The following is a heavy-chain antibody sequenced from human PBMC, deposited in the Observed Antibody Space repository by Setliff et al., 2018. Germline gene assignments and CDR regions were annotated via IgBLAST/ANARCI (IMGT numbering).Heavy chain of an antibody. D-gene: IGHD7-27*01. V-gene: IGHV3-7*01. CDR2: INPHGSEK. J-gene: IGHJ6*03. Sequence: GGSLRLSCTASGLSYINDWVSWVRQAPGKGLEWLASINPHGSEKYYADSVKGRFTISRDNAKNSLSLQMNNLRTEDTAVYYCFGAGTCSYWGQGTLVTVSSGKNRTYYYHYYMDVWGKGTTVTVSS. CDR3: FGAGTCSYWGQGTLVTVSSGKNRTYYYHYYMDV. CDR1: GLSYINDW.